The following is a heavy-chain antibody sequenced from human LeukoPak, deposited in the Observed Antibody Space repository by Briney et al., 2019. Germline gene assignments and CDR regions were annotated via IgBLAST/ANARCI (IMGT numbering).Heavy chain of an antibody. Sequence: PGGSLRLSCRVSGLSFGDSAVTWVRQAPGKGLEWVGCTRSKVYRGSTDYAASVKGRFIISRDESESIAYLQMDSLRTEDTAMYYCAXGXRDXDYWGQXTLVXVSS. V-gene: IGHV3-49*04. D-gene: IGHD3-16*01. CDR3: AXGXRDXDY. CDR1: GLSFGDSA. CDR2: TRSKVYRGST. J-gene: IGHJ4*02.